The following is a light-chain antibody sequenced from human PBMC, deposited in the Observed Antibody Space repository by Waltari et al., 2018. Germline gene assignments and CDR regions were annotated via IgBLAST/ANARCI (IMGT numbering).Light chain of an antibody. CDR3: QQRSNWPPFT. CDR2: DAS. Sequence: EIVLTQSPATLSLSPGEGAPLSCRASQSVGSYLPLYQQKPGQAPRLLIYDASNRATGIPVRCSGSGSGTDFTLTISSLEPEDFAVYYCQQRSNWPPFTFGPGTKVDMK. J-gene: IGKJ3*01. CDR1: QSVGSY. V-gene: IGKV3-11*01.